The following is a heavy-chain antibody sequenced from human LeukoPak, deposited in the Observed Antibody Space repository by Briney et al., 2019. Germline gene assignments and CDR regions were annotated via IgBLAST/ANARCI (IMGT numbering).Heavy chain of an antibody. D-gene: IGHD3-9*01. Sequence: ASVKVSCNASGYTFTGYYMHWVRQAPGPGLEWMGWINPNSGGTNYAQKFQGRVTMTRDTSISTAYMELSRLRSDDTAVYYCARELRYFDWLNFDYWGQGTLVTVSS. CDR2: INPNSGGT. CDR1: GYTFTGYY. J-gene: IGHJ4*02. V-gene: IGHV1-2*02. CDR3: ARELRYFDWLNFDY.